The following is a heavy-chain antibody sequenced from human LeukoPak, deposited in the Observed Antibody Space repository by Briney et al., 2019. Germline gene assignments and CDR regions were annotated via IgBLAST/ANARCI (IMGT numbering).Heavy chain of an antibody. CDR2: INPDGSQQ. Sequence: GGSLRLSCAHSGFSFRAFWMSWRRQGPGKGLEWVATINPDGSQQYSVDSVRGRFTLSRDNAKNSLYLQMNSLSADDTAVYYCVRLFGGVTTFDYWGQGTLVTVSS. CDR1: GFSFRAFW. V-gene: IGHV3-7*01. J-gene: IGHJ4*02. D-gene: IGHD4-17*01. CDR3: VRLFGGVTTFDY.